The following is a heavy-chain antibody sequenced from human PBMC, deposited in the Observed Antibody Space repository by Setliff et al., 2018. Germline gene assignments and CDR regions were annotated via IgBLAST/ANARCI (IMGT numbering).Heavy chain of an antibody. V-gene: IGHV4-61*09. D-gene: IGHD3-3*01. J-gene: IGHJ6*03. CDR1: GDSISSRRNY. CDR3: ARMSGFQYIDV. Sequence: KTSETPSLTCTVSGDSISSRRNYWGWFRQPAGKELEWIGQIYTSWSTNYNPSLKSRVTISLDTSKNQFSLSLTSVTAEDTAVYYCARMSGFQYIDVWDKGTTVTVS. CDR2: IYTSWST.